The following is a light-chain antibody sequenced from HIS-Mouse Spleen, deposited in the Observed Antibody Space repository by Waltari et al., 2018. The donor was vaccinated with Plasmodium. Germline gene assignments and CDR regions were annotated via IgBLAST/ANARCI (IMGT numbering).Light chain of an antibody. Sequence: DIQMTQSPSSLSASVGERVTITCQASQDISNYLNWYQQKPGKAHKLLIYDASNLETGVPSRFSGSGSGTDFTFTISSLQPEDIATYYCQQYDNLPPLFTFGPGTKVDIK. CDR3: QQYDNLPPLFT. V-gene: IGKV1-33*01. CDR2: DAS. CDR1: QDISNY. J-gene: IGKJ3*01.